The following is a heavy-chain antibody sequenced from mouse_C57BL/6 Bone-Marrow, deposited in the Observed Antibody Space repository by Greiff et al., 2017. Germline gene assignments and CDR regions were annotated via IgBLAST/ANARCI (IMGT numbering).Heavy chain of an antibody. D-gene: IGHD1-1*01. J-gene: IGHJ2*01. CDR3: ARTDYGSSFDY. V-gene: IGHV1-26*01. Sequence: EVQLQQSGPELVKPGASVKIYCKASGYTFTDYYMNWVKQSHGKSLEWIGDINPNNGGTSYNQTSTGKATLTVDKASSTAYMELRSLTSEDSAVYYCARTDYGSSFDYWGQGTTLTVSS. CDR1: GYTFTDYY. CDR2: INPNNGGT.